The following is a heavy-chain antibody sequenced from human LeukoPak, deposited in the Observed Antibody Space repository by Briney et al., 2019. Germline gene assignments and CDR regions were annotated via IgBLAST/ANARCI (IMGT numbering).Heavy chain of an antibody. CDR1: GYIFTSRG. V-gene: IGHV1-18*01. Sequence: ASVTVSCKASGYIFTSRGITWVRQAPGQGLEWMGWISAYNGNTNYAQSVQGRVTVTRDTSTSTAYMELRSLRSDDTAVYFCARDLPGAAVEGTTRGMDVWGQGTTVTVS. J-gene: IGHJ6*02. CDR2: ISAYNGNT. CDR3: ARDLPGAAVEGTTRGMDV. D-gene: IGHD6-19*01.